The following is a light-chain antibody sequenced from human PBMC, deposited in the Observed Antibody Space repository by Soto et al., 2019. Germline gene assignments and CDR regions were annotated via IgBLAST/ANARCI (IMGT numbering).Light chain of an antibody. V-gene: IGKV2-28*01. J-gene: IGKJ5*01. CDR2: LGS. CDR3: MQGTHWPIT. CDR1: QRLLHSNGYNY. Sequence: DILMTQSPLSLPVTPGEPASISCRCSQRLLHSNGYNYLDWYLQKPGQSPQLLIYLGSNRASGVPDRFSGSGSGTDFALKISRVEAEDVGVYYCMQGTHWPITFGQGTRLEIK.